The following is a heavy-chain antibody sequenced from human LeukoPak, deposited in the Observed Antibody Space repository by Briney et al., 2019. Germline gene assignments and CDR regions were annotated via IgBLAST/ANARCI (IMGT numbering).Heavy chain of an antibody. CDR2: ISSSSSYI. CDR1: GFTFSSYE. Sequence: PGGSLRLSCAASGFTFSSYEMNWVRQAPGKGLEWVSSISSSSSYIYYADSVKGRFTISRDNAKNSLYLQMNSLRAEDTAVYNCARDLGPYDSSGYFDYWGQGTLVTVSS. CDR3: ARDLGPYDSSGYFDY. D-gene: IGHD3-22*01. J-gene: IGHJ4*02. V-gene: IGHV3-21*01.